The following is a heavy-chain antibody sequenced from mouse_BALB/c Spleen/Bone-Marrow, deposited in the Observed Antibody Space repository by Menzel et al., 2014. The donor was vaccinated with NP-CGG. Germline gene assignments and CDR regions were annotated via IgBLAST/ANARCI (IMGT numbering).Heavy chain of an antibody. D-gene: IGHD2-4*01. CDR2: INPNYDST. CDR3: ARSIYYDYDSFAY. CDR1: GYTFTDYN. V-gene: IGHV1-18*01. J-gene: IGHJ3*01. Sequence: VQLKESGAELVKPGASVKISCKVSGYTFTDYNMDWVKQSHGKSLEWIGDINPNYDSTSYNQKFKGKATLTVDKSSSTAYMELRSLTSEDTAVYYCARSIYYDYDSFAYWGQGTLVTVSA.